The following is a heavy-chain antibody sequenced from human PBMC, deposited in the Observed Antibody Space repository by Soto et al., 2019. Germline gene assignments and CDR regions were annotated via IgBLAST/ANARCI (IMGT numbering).Heavy chain of an antibody. CDR2: IDPSDSYT. CDR3: ARQAAPFPNWFDP. CDR1: GYSFTSYW. Sequence: PGESLKISCKGSGYSFTSYWISWVRQMPGKGLEWMGRIDPSDSYTNYSPSFQGHVTISADKSISTAYLQWSSLKASDTAMYYCARQAAPFPNWFDPWGQGTLVTVSS. J-gene: IGHJ5*02. D-gene: IGHD2-15*01. V-gene: IGHV5-10-1*01.